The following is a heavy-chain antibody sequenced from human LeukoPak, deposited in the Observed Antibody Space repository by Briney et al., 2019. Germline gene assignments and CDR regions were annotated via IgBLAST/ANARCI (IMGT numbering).Heavy chain of an antibody. CDR2: IVVGSGNT. J-gene: IGHJ4*02. V-gene: IGHV1-58*02. Sequence: PVKVSCKASGFTFTSSAMQWVRQARGQRLEWIGWIVVGSGNTNYAQKFQERVTITRDMSTSTAYMELSSLRSEDTAVYYCAAGPTDYGFWSGYYSPIFDYWGQGTLVTVSS. CDR1: GFTFTSSA. D-gene: IGHD3-3*01. CDR3: AAGPTDYGFWSGYYSPIFDY.